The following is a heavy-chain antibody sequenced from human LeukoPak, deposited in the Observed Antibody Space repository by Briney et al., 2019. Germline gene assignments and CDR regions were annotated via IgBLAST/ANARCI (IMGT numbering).Heavy chain of an antibody. Sequence: PGGSLRLSCAASGFTFSNFGMHWVRQAPGKGLEWVAFIRYDGSNKYYADSVKGRFTISRDNSKNTLYLQMNSLRAEDTAVYYCAKEGLTTMVRGVIDYWGQGTLVTVSS. J-gene: IGHJ4*02. D-gene: IGHD3-10*01. CDR3: AKEGLTTMVRGVIDY. CDR2: IRYDGSNK. CDR1: GFTFSNFG. V-gene: IGHV3-30*02.